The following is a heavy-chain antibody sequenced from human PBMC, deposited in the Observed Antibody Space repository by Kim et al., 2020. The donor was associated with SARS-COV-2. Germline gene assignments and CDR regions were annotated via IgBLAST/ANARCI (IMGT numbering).Heavy chain of an antibody. J-gene: IGHJ4*02. CDR2: IYPGDSDT. Sequence: GESLKISCKGSGYSVTSYWIGWVRQMPGKGLEWMGIIYPGDSDTRYSPSFQGQVTISADKSISTAYLQWSSLKASDTAMYYCARHPNYYILTGYSGFVAYWGQRPLVTVSS. V-gene: IGHV5-51*01. D-gene: IGHD3-9*01. CDR1: GYSVTSYW. CDR3: ARHPNYYILTGYSGFVAY.